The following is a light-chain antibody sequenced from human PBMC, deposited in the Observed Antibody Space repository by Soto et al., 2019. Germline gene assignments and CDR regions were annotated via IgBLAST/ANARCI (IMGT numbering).Light chain of an antibody. CDR1: QSVLYSSNNKNY. CDR2: WAS. CDR3: QQYYSVRRT. Sequence: DIVMTQSPDSLAVSLGERATINCKSSQSVLYSSNNKNYLAWYQQKPGQPPKLLIYWASTRESGVPDRFSGSGSGTDFTLTISSLQAEDVAVYYCQQYYSVRRTFGQGTKLEIK. J-gene: IGKJ2*01. V-gene: IGKV4-1*01.